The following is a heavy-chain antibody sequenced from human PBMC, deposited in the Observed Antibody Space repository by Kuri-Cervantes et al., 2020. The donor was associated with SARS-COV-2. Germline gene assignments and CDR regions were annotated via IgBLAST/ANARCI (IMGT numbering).Heavy chain of an antibody. CDR3: ARDEYSGDIVAPDY. V-gene: IGHV3-7*05. Sequence: GESLKISCAASGFTFSSYWMSWVRQAPGKGLEWVANIKQDGSEKYYVDSVKGRFTISRDNAKNSPYLQMNSLRAEDTAVYYCARDEYSGDIVAPDYWGQGTLVTVSS. D-gene: IGHD2-15*01. CDR2: IKQDGSEK. CDR1: GFTFSSYW. J-gene: IGHJ4*02.